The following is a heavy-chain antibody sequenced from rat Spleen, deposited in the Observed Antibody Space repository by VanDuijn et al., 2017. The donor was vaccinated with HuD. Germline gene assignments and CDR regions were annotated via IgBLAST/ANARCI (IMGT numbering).Heavy chain of an antibody. CDR3: ARRHYGYTDYFDY. Sequence: EVQLVESGGGLVQPGRSLKLSCVASGFTLNDYWMTWIRQAPGKGLEWIASITNIAGGTYYADSVKGRFTISRDDAKNTLSLQMNSLRSEDTATYYCARRHYGYTDYFDYWGQGVMVTVSS. J-gene: IGHJ2*01. V-gene: IGHV5-31*01. D-gene: IGHD1-11*01. CDR1: GFTLNDYW. CDR2: ITNIAGGT.